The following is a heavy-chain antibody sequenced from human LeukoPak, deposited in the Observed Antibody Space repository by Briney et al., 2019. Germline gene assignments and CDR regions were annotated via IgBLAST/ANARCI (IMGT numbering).Heavy chain of an antibody. D-gene: IGHD3-3*01. CDR3: ARGRAIRGVSIPFDY. J-gene: IGHJ4*02. Sequence: PGGSLRLSCAASGFTFSSYSMNWVRQAPGKGLEWVSSISSSSSYIYYADSVKGRFTISRDNAKNSLYLQMNSLRAEDTAVYYCARGRAIRGVSIPFDYWGQGTLVTVSS. V-gene: IGHV3-21*01. CDR2: ISSSSSYI. CDR1: GFTFSSYS.